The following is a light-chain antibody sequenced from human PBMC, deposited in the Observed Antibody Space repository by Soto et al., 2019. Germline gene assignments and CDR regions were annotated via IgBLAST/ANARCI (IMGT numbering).Light chain of an antibody. J-gene: IGKJ1*01. Sequence: EIVMTQSPATLSVSPGERATLSCRASQSVSSNVAWYQQKPGQAPRLLIYDASTRATGIPARFSGSGSGTEFTLTISSLQSEDFAVYYCQRYGTSTTFGQGTKVDIK. CDR3: QRYGTSTT. CDR1: QSVSSN. V-gene: IGKV3-15*01. CDR2: DAS.